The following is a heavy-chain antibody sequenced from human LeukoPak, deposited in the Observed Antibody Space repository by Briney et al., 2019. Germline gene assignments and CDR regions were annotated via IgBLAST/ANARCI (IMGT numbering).Heavy chain of an antibody. D-gene: IGHD6-13*01. V-gene: IGHV4-59*08. Sequence: PSETLSLTCTVSGASIRNYYWSWLRQSPGKGLEWIGYIYYSGSTNYNPSLESRVAMSVDTSKNQFSLRLNSVTAADTAIYYCARRYSSSWYVGFFDPWGQGTLVTVSS. CDR2: IYYSGST. CDR3: ARRYSSSWYVGFFDP. CDR1: GASIRNYY. J-gene: IGHJ5*02.